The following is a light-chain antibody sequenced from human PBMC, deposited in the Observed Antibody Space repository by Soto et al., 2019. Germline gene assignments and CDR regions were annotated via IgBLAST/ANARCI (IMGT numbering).Light chain of an antibody. V-gene: IGKV3-20*01. CDR1: QGFSYVF. CDR3: HQYGDSPYT. CDR2: GAT. J-gene: IGKJ2*01. Sequence: EVVLTQSPGTLSLSPGERATLSCRASQGFSYVFLAWYQQKPGQAPRLLISGATSRATGIPDRFSGSWSGTDFTLSISSLEPEDFAVYYCHQYGDSPYTFGQGTKVDIK.